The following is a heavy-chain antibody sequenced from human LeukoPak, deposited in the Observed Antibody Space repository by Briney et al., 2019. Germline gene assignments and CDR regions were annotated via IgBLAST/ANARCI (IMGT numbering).Heavy chain of an antibody. CDR3: AKDTDVVVPEYFQY. V-gene: IGHV3-53*01. CDR2: IYSGGSI. D-gene: IGHD2-15*01. Sequence: PGGSLRLSCAASGLIVSSNYMSWVRQAPGKGLEWVSVIYSGGSIYYADSVKGRFTVSRDNSENTLFLQMNSLRAEDTAIYYCAKDTDVVVPEYFQYWGQGTLVTVSS. J-gene: IGHJ1*01. CDR1: GLIVSSNY.